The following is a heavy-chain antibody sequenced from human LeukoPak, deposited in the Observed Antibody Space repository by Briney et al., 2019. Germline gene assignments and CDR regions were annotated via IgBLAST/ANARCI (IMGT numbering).Heavy chain of an antibody. J-gene: IGHJ4*02. Sequence: GGSLRLSCAASGFTVSSNYMSWVRQAPGKGLEWVSGRYSGGSTYYPDSVKGRLTISRDNSKKTLYLQMNSLRDEETVVYSSARGYGSRWPFESWGQGTLVPVS. CDR1: GFTVSSNY. CDR3: ARGYGSRWPFES. V-gene: IGHV3-66*01. D-gene: IGHD6-13*01. CDR2: RYSGGST.